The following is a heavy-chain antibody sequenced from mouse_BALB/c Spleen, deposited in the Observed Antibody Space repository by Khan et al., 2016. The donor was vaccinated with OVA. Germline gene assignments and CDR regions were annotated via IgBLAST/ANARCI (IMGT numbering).Heavy chain of an antibody. D-gene: IGHD6-2*01. Sequence: VQLQESGPGLVAPSQSLSITCTVSGFSLTSYGVHWVRQPPGKGLEWRGVIWAGGSTNYNSALMYRLSFSKYNSKSQVFLKMNSLQTDDTSMYYCARGLSDWGQGTTLTVSS. V-gene: IGHV2-9*02. J-gene: IGHJ2*01. CDR3: ARGLSD. CDR1: GFSLTSYG. CDR2: IWAGGST.